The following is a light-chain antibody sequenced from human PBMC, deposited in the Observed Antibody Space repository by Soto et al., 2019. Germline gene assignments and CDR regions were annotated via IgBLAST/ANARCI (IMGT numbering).Light chain of an antibody. CDR2: DVS. V-gene: IGLV2-14*01. J-gene: IGLJ2*01. Sequence: QSALTQPASVSGSPGQSITISCTGSSSDVGGYDYVAWYQQHPGKAPKLMIYDVSNRPSGVSNRFSASKSGNTASLTISGLQAEDEADYYCSSYTRSKTLLFGGGTKVTVL. CDR3: SSYTRSKTLL. CDR1: SSDVGGYDY.